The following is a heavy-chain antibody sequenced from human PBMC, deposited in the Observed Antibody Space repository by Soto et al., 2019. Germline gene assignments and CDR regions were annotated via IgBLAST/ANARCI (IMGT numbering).Heavy chain of an antibody. Sequence: SGPTLVNPTETLTLTCTVSGFSLSNARMGVSWIRQPPGKALEWLAHIFSNDEKSYSTSLKSRLTISKDTSKSQVVLTMTNMDPVDTATYYCARTWGDYGDYVSPAKFDYWGQGTLVTVSS. CDR3: ARTWGDYGDYVSPAKFDY. D-gene: IGHD4-17*01. J-gene: IGHJ4*02. V-gene: IGHV2-26*01. CDR1: GFSLSNARMG. CDR2: IFSNDEK.